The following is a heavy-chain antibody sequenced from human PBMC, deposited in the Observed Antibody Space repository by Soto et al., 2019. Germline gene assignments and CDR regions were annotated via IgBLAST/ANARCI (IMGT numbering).Heavy chain of an antibody. Sequence: GSLRLSCAASGFTFSNAWMSWVRQAPGKGLEWVGRIKSKTDGGTTDYAAPVKGRFTISRDDSKNTLYLQMNSLKTEDTAVYYCTTRIVGATTQIDYWGQGTLVTVSS. V-gene: IGHV3-15*01. D-gene: IGHD1-26*01. CDR1: GFTFSNAW. CDR3: TTRIVGATTQIDY. CDR2: IKSKTDGGTT. J-gene: IGHJ4*02.